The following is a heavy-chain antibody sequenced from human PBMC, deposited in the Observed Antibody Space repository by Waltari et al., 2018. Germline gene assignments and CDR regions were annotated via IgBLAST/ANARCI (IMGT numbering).Heavy chain of an antibody. J-gene: IGHJ3*01. V-gene: IGHV3-74*01. CDR1: GFTFSSYW. CDR2: INSEWSGQ. Sequence: EVQLVESGGGLVQPGGSLRVPCAASGFTFSSYWMHWVRQAPGKGLAGVSRINSEWSGQRDADSAKGRFPISRDNANNTLFLQMNSLRVEETALYYCASGNSHAFDLWGQGTMVTVSS. CDR3: ASGNSHAFDL. D-gene: IGHD1-7*01.